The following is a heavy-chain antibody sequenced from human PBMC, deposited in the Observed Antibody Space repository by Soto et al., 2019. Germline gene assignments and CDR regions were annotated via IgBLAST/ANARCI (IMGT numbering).Heavy chain of an antibody. CDR1: GVSIGSHF. CDR3: ARLQYTVVTALDI. Sequence: SETLSLTCSVSGVSIGSHFWSWIRQAPGKGPELVGYIYHTVNTKYNPALKSRVTIPMDTSKNQLSLQLSSVTAADTAVYYCARLQYTVVTALDIWGQGTMVTVSS. J-gene: IGHJ3*02. V-gene: IGHV4-59*11. CDR2: IYHTVNT. D-gene: IGHD2-15*01.